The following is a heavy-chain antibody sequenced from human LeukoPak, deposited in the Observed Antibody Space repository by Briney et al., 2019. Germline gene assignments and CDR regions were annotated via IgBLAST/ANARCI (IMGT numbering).Heavy chain of an antibody. CDR3: ARDQYYDVSTYYEIDY. Sequence: PSETLSLTCAVYGGSFSGSYWSWIRQPPGKGLEWIGSASYSGNTYYNPSLKSRVTILVDTSKNQFSLKMTSVTAADTAVYYCARDQYYDVSTYYEIDYWGQGTLVTVSS. V-gene: IGHV4-34*01. CDR2: ASYSGNT. CDR1: GGSFSGSY. J-gene: IGHJ4*02. D-gene: IGHD3-22*01.